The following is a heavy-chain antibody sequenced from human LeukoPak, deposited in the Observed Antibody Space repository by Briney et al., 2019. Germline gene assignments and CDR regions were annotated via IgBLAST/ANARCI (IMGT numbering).Heavy chain of an antibody. CDR1: GYSFTSYW. CDR2: IYPGDSDT. D-gene: IGHD4-17*01. CDR3: ARRDYVHISDY. V-gene: IGHV5-51*01. Sequence: GESLKISCKGSGYSFTSYWIGWVRQMPGKGLEWMGVIYPGDSDTRYSPSSQGQVTISADKTISTAYLQWSSLKASDTAMYYCARRDYVHISDYWGQGTLVTVSA. J-gene: IGHJ4*02.